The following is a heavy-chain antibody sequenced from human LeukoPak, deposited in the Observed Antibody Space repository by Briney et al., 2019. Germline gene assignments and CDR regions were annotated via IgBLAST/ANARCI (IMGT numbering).Heavy chain of an antibody. CDR2: IKQDGSEK. CDR1: GFTFSSYW. D-gene: IGHD1-26*01. J-gene: IGHJ4*02. V-gene: IGHV3-7*01. Sequence: GGSLRLSCAASGFTFSSYWMSWVRQAPGEGLEWVANIKQDGSEKNYVDSVKGRLTISTDKGTNSLYLQINSQISEGTSVNYCARWGGSYRLDYWGQGTLGTVSS. CDR3: ARWGGSYRLDY.